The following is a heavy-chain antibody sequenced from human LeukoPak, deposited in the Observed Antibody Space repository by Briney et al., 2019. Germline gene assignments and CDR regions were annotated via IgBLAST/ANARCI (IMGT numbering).Heavy chain of an antibody. Sequence: TLSLTCTVSGGSISSYYWSWIRQPPGKALEWLALIYWNDDKRYSPSLKSRLTITRDTSKNQVVLTMTNMDPVDTATYYCAHRRFSSGWYPPLDYWGQGTLVTVSS. D-gene: IGHD6-19*01. CDR3: AHRRFSSGWYPPLDY. V-gene: IGHV2-5*01. CDR2: IYWNDDK. CDR1: GGSISSYYW. J-gene: IGHJ4*02.